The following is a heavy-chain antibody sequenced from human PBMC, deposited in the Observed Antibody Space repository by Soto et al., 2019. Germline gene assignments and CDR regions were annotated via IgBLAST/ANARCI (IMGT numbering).Heavy chain of an antibody. CDR1: GGSISSGGYY. Sequence: SEILSLTCTVSGGSISSGGYYWSWIRQHPGKGLEWIGYIYYSGSTYYNPSLKSRVTISVDTSKNQFSLKLSSVTAADTAVYYCARTVRSYCSGGSCGLLDYWGQGTLVNVSS. D-gene: IGHD2-15*01. J-gene: IGHJ4*02. V-gene: IGHV4-31*03. CDR3: ARTVRSYCSGGSCGLLDY. CDR2: IYYSGST.